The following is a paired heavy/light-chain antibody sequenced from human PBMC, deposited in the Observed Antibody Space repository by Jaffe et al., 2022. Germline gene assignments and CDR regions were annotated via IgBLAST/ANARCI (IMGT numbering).Light chain of an antibody. J-gene: IGKJ4*01. CDR1: QSVSSY. V-gene: IGKV3-11*01. CDR3: HQRKNWPLT. Sequence: EIVLTQSPATLSLSPGERATLSCRASQSVSSYLAWYQQKPGQAPRLLIYDAFNRATGIPARFSGSGSGTDFTLTISSLEPEDFAVYYCHQRKNWPLTFGGGTKVEIK. CDR2: DAF.
Heavy chain of an antibody. V-gene: IGHV3-30*02. CDR1: GFTFSGHG. Sequence: QVQLVESGGGVVQPGGSLRLSCAASGFTFSGHGMHWVRQAPGKGLEWVAFLHYDGSDKYYADSVKGRFTISRDNSKNTLYLQMNSLRAEDTAVYYCARRDCNGGNCYDFDYWGQGTLVTVSS. CDR2: LHYDGSDK. D-gene: IGHD2-15*01. CDR3: ARRDCNGGNCYDFDY. J-gene: IGHJ4*02.